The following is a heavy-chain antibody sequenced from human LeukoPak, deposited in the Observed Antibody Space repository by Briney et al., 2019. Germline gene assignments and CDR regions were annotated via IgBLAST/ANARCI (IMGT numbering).Heavy chain of an antibody. CDR2: ISGSGGST. Sequence: GGSLRLSCAASGFTFSSYAMSWVRQAPGKGLEWVSAISGSGGSTYFADSVKGRFTISRDSSKNTLYLQMNSLRAEDTAVYYCAKQPFWSAYSSAFDIWGLGTVVTVSS. V-gene: IGHV3-23*01. CDR3: AKQPFWSAYSSAFDI. J-gene: IGHJ3*02. D-gene: IGHD3-3*02. CDR1: GFTFSSYA.